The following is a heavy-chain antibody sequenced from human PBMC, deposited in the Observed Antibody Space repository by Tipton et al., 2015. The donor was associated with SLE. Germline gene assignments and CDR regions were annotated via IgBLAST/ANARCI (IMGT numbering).Heavy chain of an antibody. J-gene: IGHJ4*02. V-gene: IGHV4-38-2*02. CDR3: ARGGAYDY. CDR1: GYSISSGYY. D-gene: IGHD1-26*01. CDR2: VHYSGNT. Sequence: TPSLTCTVSGYSISSGYYLAWIRQPPGKGLEWIATVHYSGNTYYNPSLKSRNTMSVDTSKNQFSLKLTSVTAADTAVYYCARGGAYDYWGQGTLVTVSS.